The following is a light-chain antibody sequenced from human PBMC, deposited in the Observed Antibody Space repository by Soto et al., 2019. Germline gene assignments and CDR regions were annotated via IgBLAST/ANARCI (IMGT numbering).Light chain of an antibody. CDR1: SSDVGGYHY. J-gene: IGLJ1*01. V-gene: IGLV2-14*01. CDR2: EVS. Sequence: QSALTQPASVSGSPGQSITISCTGTSSDVGGYHYVSWYQQHPGKARKLMIYEVSNRPSGVSNRFSGSKSGNTASLTISGLQAEDEADYYCSSYTSGSTYVFGTGTKVTV. CDR3: SSYTSGSTYV.